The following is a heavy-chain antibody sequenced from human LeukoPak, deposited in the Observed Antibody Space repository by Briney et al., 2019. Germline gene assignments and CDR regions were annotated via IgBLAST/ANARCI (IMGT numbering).Heavy chain of an antibody. CDR1: GFTFSSYA. D-gene: IGHD2-21*02. J-gene: IGHJ4*02. V-gene: IGHV3-74*01. Sequence: GGSLRLSCAASGFTFSSYAMSWVRQAPGKGLVWVSRISNDGSTTTYADSVKGRFTISRDNAKNTLYLQMNSLRAEDTAVYYCAREGGVVTTIVFDYWGQGTLVTVSS. CDR2: ISNDGSTT. CDR3: AREGGVVTTIVFDY.